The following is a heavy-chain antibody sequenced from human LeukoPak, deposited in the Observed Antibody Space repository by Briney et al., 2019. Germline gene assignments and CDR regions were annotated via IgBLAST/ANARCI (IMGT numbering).Heavy chain of an antibody. CDR1: GGSINSYY. Sequence: ASETLSLTCTVSGGSINSYYWSWIRQPAGKGLEWIGRIYSSGSTNYNPSLKSRVSMSVDTSKNQFSLKLTSVTAADTAVYYCARGGKATVVTMWGQGILVTVSS. CDR3: ARGGKATVVTM. V-gene: IGHV4-4*07. CDR2: IYSSGST. J-gene: IGHJ4*02. D-gene: IGHD4-23*01.